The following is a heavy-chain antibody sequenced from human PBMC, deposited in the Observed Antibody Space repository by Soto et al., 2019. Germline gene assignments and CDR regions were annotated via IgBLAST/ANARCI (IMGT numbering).Heavy chain of an antibody. J-gene: IGHJ6*03. CDR2: IYYSGST. CDR3: ARHGDYDFWSGYSKYYYYYMDV. Sequence: QLQLQESGPGLVKPSETLSLTCTVSGGSISSSSYYWGWIRQPPGKGLEWIGSIYYSGSTYYNPSLKSRITISVDTSKNQFSLKLSSVTAADTAVYYCARHGDYDFWSGYSKYYYYYMDVWGKGTTVTVSS. D-gene: IGHD3-3*01. CDR1: GGSISSSSYY. V-gene: IGHV4-39*01.